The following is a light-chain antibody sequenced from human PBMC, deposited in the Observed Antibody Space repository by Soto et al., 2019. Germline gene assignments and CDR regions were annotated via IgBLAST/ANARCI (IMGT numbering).Light chain of an antibody. V-gene: IGKV3-15*01. CDR1: QSVSYY. J-gene: IGKJ1*01. CDR2: GAS. CDR3: QQYNDWPRT. Sequence: DIVLTQSPATLSLSPGERATLSCRASQSVSYYLAWYQQKPGQTPRLLMYGASTRATGCPARFSGTGSGTEFTLTISSLQSEDFAVYYCQQYNDWPRTFGQGTKVEIK.